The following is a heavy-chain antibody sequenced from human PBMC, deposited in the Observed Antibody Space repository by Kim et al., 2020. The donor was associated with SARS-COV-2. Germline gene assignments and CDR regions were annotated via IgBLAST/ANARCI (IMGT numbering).Heavy chain of an antibody. CDR1: GFTFDDYA. J-gene: IGHJ4*02. Sequence: GGSLRLSCAASGFTFDDYAMHWVRQAPGKGLEWVSGIRWNSGSIGYADSVKGRFTISRDNAKNSLYLQMNSLRAEDTALYYCAKDTSGEYSSSSGWTYWGQGTLVTVSS. CDR3: AKDTSGEYSSSSGWTY. CDR2: IRWNSGSI. D-gene: IGHD6-6*01. V-gene: IGHV3-9*01.